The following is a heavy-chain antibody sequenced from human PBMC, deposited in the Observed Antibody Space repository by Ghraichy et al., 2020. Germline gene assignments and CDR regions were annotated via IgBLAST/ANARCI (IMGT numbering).Heavy chain of an antibody. D-gene: IGHD6-13*01. CDR1: GGSFSDYF. J-gene: IGHJ3*01. CDR3: ARYSSNSYDDAFDS. V-gene: IGHV4-34*01. CDR2: INHSGST. Sequence: SQTLSLTCAVFGGSFSDYFWSWIRQPPGKGLEWIGEINHSGSTKYNPSLKSRVIISVDTSKNQFSLKLNSVIAADTAVYYCARYSSNSYDDAFDSWGRGTLVTVSS.